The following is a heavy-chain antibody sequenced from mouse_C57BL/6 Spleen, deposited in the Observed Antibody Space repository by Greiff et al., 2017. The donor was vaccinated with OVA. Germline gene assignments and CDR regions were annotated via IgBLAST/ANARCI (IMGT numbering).Heavy chain of an antibody. D-gene: IGHD1-1*01. V-gene: IGHV1-81*01. Sequence: QVQLKQSGAELARPGASVKLSCKASGYTFTSYGISWVKQRTGQGLEWIGEIYPRSGNTYYNEKFKGKATLTADKSSSTAYMELRSLTSEDSAVYFCARGYYGSPYFDYWGQGTTLTVSS. CDR1: GYTFTSYG. CDR3: ARGYYGSPYFDY. CDR2: IYPRSGNT. J-gene: IGHJ2*01.